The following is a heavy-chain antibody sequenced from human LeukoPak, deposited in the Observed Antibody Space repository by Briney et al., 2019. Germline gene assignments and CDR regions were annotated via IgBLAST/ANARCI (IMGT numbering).Heavy chain of an antibody. CDR3: LVTTRSRGFDY. CDR2: IRQDGSVQ. Sequence: GGSLRLSCAASGFTFSSYWMSWVRQAPGKGLEWVANIRQDGSVQNYVDSAKGRFTISRDNPKNSVYLQMSSLRAEDTAVYYCLVTTRSRGFDYWGQGTLVTVSS. V-gene: IGHV3-7*01. J-gene: IGHJ4*02. D-gene: IGHD1/OR15-1a*01. CDR1: GFTFSSYW.